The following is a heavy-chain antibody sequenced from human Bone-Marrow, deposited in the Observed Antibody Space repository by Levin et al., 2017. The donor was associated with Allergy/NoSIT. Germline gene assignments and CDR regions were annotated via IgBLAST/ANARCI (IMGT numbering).Heavy chain of an antibody. Sequence: ASVKVSCKASGYTFTGYYMHWVRQAPGQGLEWMGWINPNSGGTNYAQKFQGRVTMTRDTSISTAYMELSRLRSDDTAVYYCARSPSSSPPGDYWGQGTLVTVSS. CDR2: INPNSGGT. J-gene: IGHJ4*02. CDR1: GYTFTGYY. D-gene: IGHD6-13*01. V-gene: IGHV1-2*02. CDR3: ARSPSSSPPGDY.